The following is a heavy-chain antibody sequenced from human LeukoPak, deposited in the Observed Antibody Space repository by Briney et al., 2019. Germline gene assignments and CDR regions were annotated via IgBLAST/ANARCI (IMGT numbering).Heavy chain of an antibody. CDR1: GGSISSYY. V-gene: IGHV4-59*08. J-gene: IGHJ4*02. D-gene: IGHD5-24*01. CDR3: ARRNGCNSDY. Sequence: SETLALTFTVSGGSISSYYWSWIRQPPGKGLEWIGYIYYSGSTNYNPSLKSRVTISVDTSKNQFSLKLSSVTAADTAVYYCARRNGCNSDYWGQGTLVTVSS. CDR2: IYYSGST.